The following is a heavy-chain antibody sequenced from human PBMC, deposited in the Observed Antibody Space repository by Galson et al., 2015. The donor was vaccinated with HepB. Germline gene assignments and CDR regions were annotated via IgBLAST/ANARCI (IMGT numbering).Heavy chain of an antibody. CDR2: IKSKTFGGTT. V-gene: IGHV3-49*03. J-gene: IGHJ4*02. D-gene: IGHD2-15*01. Sequence: SLRLSCAGSGFPFGNYAMSWFRQAPGEGLEWPGYIKSKTFGGTTQYAASVRGRFTISRDDSASLAYLQMNNLRIEDTAMYYCTLGGAAAYWGQGTLVTVSS. CDR3: TLGGAAAY. CDR1: GFPFGNYA.